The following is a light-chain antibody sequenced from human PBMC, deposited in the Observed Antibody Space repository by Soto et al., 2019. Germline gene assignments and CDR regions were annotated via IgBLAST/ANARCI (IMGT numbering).Light chain of an antibody. CDR2: KAS. CDR3: QQYYTYSRT. Sequence: DIQMTQSPSTLSESVGDRVTVACRASQSISDWLAWYQQKPGEAPKVLIYKASTLEYGVPLRFSGSGFGTEFTLTISGLQADDFATYYCQQYYTYSRTFGQGTKVEF. V-gene: IGKV1-5*03. J-gene: IGKJ1*01. CDR1: QSISDW.